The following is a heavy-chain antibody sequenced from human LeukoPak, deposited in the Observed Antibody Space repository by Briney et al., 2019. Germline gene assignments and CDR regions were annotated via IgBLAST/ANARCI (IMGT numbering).Heavy chain of an antibody. CDR1: GGSIRSSYYY. V-gene: IGHV4-39*02. CDR3: AREVEYYDSSGYRPHAFDI. D-gene: IGHD3-22*01. J-gene: IGHJ3*02. CDR2: ISYSGGT. Sequence: NPSETLSLTCTVSGGSIRSSYYYWGWIRQPPGKGLEWIGSISYSGGTAYNPSLRSRVTISVDTSKNQFSLKVNSVTAADTAVYYCAREVEYYDSSGYRPHAFDIWGQGTLVTVSS.